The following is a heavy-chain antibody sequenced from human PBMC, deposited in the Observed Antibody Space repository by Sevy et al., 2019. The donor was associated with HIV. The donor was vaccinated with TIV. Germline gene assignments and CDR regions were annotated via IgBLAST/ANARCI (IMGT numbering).Heavy chain of an antibody. CDR2: MCHTGIT. D-gene: IGHD5-18*01. J-gene: IGHJ4*02. CDR3: ARAGHSYGLFDY. Sequence: SETLSLTCTVSGGSISSYCCNWIRQSPGKGLEWIGYMCHTGITNHNPSLKSRVTISLDTSRNQFSLRLSSVTAADTAVYYCARAGHSYGLFDYWGQGTLVTVSS. V-gene: IGHV4-59*13. CDR1: GGSISSYC.